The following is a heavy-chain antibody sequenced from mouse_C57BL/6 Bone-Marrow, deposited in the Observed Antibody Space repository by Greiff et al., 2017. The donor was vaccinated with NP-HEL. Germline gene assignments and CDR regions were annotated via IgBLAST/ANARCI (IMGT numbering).Heavy chain of an antibody. CDR3: ARSLGYFDV. Sequence: EVKVVESGGGLVKPGGSLKLSCAASGFTFSSYAMSWVRQTPEKRLEWVATISDGGSYTYYPDNVKGRFTISRDNAKNNLYLQMSHLKSEDTAMYYCARSLGYFDVWGTGTTVTVSS. CDR1: GFTFSSYA. CDR2: ISDGGSYT. J-gene: IGHJ1*03. V-gene: IGHV5-4*03.